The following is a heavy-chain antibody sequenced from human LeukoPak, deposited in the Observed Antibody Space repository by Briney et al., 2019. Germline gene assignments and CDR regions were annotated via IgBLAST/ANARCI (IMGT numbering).Heavy chain of an antibody. D-gene: IGHD3-22*01. CDR3: ATRAYYYDSSGLGWGNWFDP. CDR1: GYTLKELS. J-gene: IGHJ5*02. CDR2: FDPEDGET. V-gene: IGHV1-24*01. Sequence: ASVKVSCEVSGYTLKELSMHWVRQAPGKGLEWMGGFDPEDGETIYAQKFQGRVTMTEDTSTDTAYMELSSLRSEDTAVYYCATRAYYYDSSGLGWGNWFDPWGQGTLVTVSS.